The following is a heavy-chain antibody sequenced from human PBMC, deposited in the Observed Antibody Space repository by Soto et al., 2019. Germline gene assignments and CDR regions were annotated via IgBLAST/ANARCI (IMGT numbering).Heavy chain of an antibody. Sequence: EVQLVESGGGLVQPGGSLRLSCAASGFTFSSYSMHWVRQAPGKRLELVSYISPSSSSIYYADSVKGRFTISRDNAKNSLYLQMNSLRAEDTAVYYCARVAYYYDSSGYFYWGQGTLVTVSS. CDR1: GFTFSSYS. CDR2: ISPSSSSI. V-gene: IGHV3-48*01. D-gene: IGHD3-22*01. J-gene: IGHJ4*02. CDR3: ARVAYYYDSSGYFY.